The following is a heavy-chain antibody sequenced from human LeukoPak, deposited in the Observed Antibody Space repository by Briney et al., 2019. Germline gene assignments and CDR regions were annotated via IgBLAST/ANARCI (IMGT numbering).Heavy chain of an antibody. V-gene: IGHV3-21*01. J-gene: IGHJ4*02. CDR3: ARWGSSCPFDY. CDR1: GFTFGSYS. D-gene: IGHD6-13*01. CDR2: ISSSSSYI. Sequence: GGSLRLSCAASGFTFGSYSMNWVRQAPGKGLEWVSSISSSSSYIYCADSVKGRFTISRDNAKNSLYLQMNSLRAEDTAVYYCARWGSSCPFDYWGQGTLVTVSS.